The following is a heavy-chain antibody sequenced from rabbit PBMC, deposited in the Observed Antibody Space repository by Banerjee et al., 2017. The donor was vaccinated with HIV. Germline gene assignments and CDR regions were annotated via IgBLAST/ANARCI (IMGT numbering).Heavy chain of an antibody. CDR3: ARGGGAAGDGYNL. V-gene: IGHV1S45*01. J-gene: IGHJ4*01. CDR2: IYPDYGST. Sequence: QEQLEESGGGLVKPEGSLTLTCKASGFDLSSYYDMCWVRQAPGKGLEWIAYIYPDYGSTDYASWVNGRFTISKTSSTTVTLQMTSLTAADTATYFCARGGGAAGDGYNLWGPGTLVTVS. D-gene: IGHD2-1*01. CDR1: GFDLSSYYD.